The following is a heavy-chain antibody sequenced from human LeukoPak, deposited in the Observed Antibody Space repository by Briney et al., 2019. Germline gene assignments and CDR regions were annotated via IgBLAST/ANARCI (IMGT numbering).Heavy chain of an antibody. Sequence: GGSLRLSCPASGFTFSNCWMRWVRQAPGKGLEWVANINPDGSEKYYVDSVKGRFTISRDNAKNSLYLQMDSLRFADTAVYYCARDPGNGYWGGFDYWGQGTLVTVSS. CDR3: ARDPGNGYWGGFDY. J-gene: IGHJ4*02. CDR2: INPDGSEK. V-gene: IGHV3-7*05. CDR1: GFTFSNCW. D-gene: IGHD5-24*01.